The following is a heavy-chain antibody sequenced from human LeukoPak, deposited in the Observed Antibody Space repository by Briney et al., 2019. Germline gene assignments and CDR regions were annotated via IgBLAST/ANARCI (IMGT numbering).Heavy chain of an antibody. V-gene: IGHV1-24*01. CDR2: FDPEDGET. CDR3: ARGDRAMVRGVIITLIDY. CDR1: GYTLTELS. J-gene: IGHJ4*02. D-gene: IGHD3-10*01. Sequence: ASVKVSCKVSGYTLTELSMHWVRQAPGKGLEWMGGFDPEDGETIYAQKFQGRVTMTRDTSTSTVYMELSSLRSEDTAVYYCARGDRAMVRGVIITLIDYWGQGTLVTVSS.